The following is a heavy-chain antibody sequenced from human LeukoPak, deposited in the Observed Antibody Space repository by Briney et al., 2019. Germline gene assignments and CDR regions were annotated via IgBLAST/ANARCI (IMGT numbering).Heavy chain of an antibody. CDR1: GGSFSGYY. Sequence: SETLSLTCAVYGGSFSGYYWSWIRQPPGKGLEWIGEINHSGSTNYNPSLKSRVTISVDTSKNQFSLKLSSVTAADTAVYYCASPGVVPAVMGSYGMDVWGQGTTVTVSS. CDR3: ASPGVVPAVMGSYGMDV. CDR2: INHSGST. D-gene: IGHD2-2*01. V-gene: IGHV4-34*01. J-gene: IGHJ6*02.